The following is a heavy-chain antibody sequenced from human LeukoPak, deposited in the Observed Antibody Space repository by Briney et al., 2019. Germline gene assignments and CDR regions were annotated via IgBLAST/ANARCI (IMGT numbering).Heavy chain of an antibody. D-gene: IGHD6-19*01. CDR3: ARGTPPSSGWT. Sequence: SVKVSCKASGYSFSNHGLSWVRQAPGQGLEWMGGIIPIFGTANYAQKFQGRVTITADKSTSTAYMELSSLRSEDTAVYYCARGTPPSSGWTWGQGTMVTVSS. CDR1: GYSFSNHG. V-gene: IGHV1-69*06. J-gene: IGHJ3*01. CDR2: IIPIFGTA.